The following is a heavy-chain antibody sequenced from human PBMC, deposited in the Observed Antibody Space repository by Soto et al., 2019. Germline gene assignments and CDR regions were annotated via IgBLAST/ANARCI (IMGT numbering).Heavy chain of an antibody. CDR1: GYTFTSYA. J-gene: IGHJ6*02. D-gene: IGHD3-10*01. CDR3: ARDGSMVRGVITYYYYGMDV. Sequence: QVQLVQSGAEVKKPGASVKVSCKASGYTFTSYAMHWVRQAPGQRLEWMGLINAGNGNTKYSQKFQGRATITRDTSARTAYMELSSLRSEDTAVYYCARDGSMVRGVITYYYYGMDVWGQGTTVTVSS. V-gene: IGHV1-3*01. CDR2: INAGNGNT.